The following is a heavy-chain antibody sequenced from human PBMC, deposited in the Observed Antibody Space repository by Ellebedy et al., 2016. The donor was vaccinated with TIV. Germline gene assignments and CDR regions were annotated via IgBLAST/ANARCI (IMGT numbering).Heavy chain of an antibody. CDR1: GFTFSSYG. D-gene: IGHD4-23*01. CDR3: AKDDYGGNSGVDY. J-gene: IGHJ4*02. Sequence: PGGSLRLSCAASGFTFSSYGMHWVRPAPGKGLEWVAVIWYDGSNKYFADSVKGRFTISRDNSKNTLYLQMNSLRVEDTAVYYCAKDDYGGNSGVDYWGQGTLVTVSS. V-gene: IGHV3-33*06. CDR2: IWYDGSNK.